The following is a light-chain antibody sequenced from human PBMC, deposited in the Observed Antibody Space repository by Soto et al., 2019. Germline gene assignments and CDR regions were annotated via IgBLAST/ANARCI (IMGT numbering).Light chain of an antibody. CDR2: GAS. J-gene: IGKJ2*01. CDR1: QSVSNSY. CDR3: QQYGTPPYT. Sequence: ESVLTQSPGTLSLSPGERATLSCRASQSVSNSYLAWYQQKPGQAPRLLIYGASSRATGIPDRFSGSESGTDFTIPISILEPADFAVYYCQQYGTPPYTFGQGTQLDIK. V-gene: IGKV3-20*01.